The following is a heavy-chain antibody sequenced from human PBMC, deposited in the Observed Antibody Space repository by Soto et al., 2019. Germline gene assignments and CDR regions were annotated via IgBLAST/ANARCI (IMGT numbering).Heavy chain of an antibody. V-gene: IGHV4-34*01. CDR3: ARHQEYSSSSGMDV. CDR1: GGSFSGYY. CDR2: INHSGST. Sequence: PSETLSLTCAVYGGSFSGYYWSWIRQPPGKGLEWIGEINHSGSTNYNPSLKSRVTIPVDTSKNQFSLKLSSVTAADTAVYYCARHQEYSSSSGMDVWGQGTTVTVSS. D-gene: IGHD6-6*01. J-gene: IGHJ6*02.